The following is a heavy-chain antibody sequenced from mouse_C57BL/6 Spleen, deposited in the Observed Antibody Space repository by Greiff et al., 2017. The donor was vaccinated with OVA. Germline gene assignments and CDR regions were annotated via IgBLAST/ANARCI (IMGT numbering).Heavy chain of an antibody. V-gene: IGHV1-26*01. CDR2: INPNNGGT. CDR1: GYTFTDYY. D-gene: IGHD2-3*01. Sequence: EVQLQQSGPELVKPGASVKISCKASGYTFTDYYMNWVKQSHGKSLEWIGDINPNNGGTSYNQKFKGKATLTVDKSSSTAYMELRSLTSEDSAVYYCARRELYDGYYDVWGTGTTVTVSS. J-gene: IGHJ1*03. CDR3: ARRELYDGYYDV.